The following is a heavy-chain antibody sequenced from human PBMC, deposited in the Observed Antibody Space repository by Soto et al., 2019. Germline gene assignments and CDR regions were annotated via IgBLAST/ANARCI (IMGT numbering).Heavy chain of an antibody. CDR1: GFTFSSYS. CDR3: ARRGSAMVRGVIHDY. D-gene: IGHD3-10*01. J-gene: IGHJ4*02. Sequence: GGSLRLSCAASGFTFSSYSMNWVRQAPGKGLEWVSSISSSSSYIYYADSVKGRFTISRDNAKNSLYLQMNNLRAEDTAVYYCARRGSAMVRGVIHDYWGQGTLVTVSS. V-gene: IGHV3-21*01. CDR2: ISSSSSYI.